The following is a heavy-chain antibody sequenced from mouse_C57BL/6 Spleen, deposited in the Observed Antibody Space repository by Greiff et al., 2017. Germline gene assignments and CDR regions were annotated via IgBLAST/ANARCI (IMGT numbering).Heavy chain of an antibody. Sequence: EVKLLESGPGMVKPSQSLSLTCTVTGYSITSGYDWHWIRHFPGNKLEWMGYISYSGSTNYNPSLKSRISITHDTSKNHFFLKLNSVPTEDTATYYCAGYDYDAGGFAYWGQGTLVTVSA. J-gene: IGHJ3*01. V-gene: IGHV3-1*01. CDR1: GYSITSGYD. CDR2: ISYSGST. D-gene: IGHD2-4*01. CDR3: AGYDYDAGGFAY.